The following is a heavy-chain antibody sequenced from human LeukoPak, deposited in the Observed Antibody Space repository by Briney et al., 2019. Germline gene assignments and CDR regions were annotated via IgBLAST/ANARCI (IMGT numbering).Heavy chain of an antibody. D-gene: IGHD3-22*01. J-gene: IGHJ3*02. CDR2: IYHSGST. CDR1: GGSISSSNW. CDR3: ARLYYYDSSGYYRTDAFDI. Sequence: PSGTLSLTCAVSGGSISSSNWWSWVRQPPGQGLEWIGEIYHSGSTNYNPSLKSRVTISVDKSKNQFSLKLSSVTAADTAVYYCARLYYYDSSGYYRTDAFDIWGQGTMVTVSS. V-gene: IGHV4-4*02.